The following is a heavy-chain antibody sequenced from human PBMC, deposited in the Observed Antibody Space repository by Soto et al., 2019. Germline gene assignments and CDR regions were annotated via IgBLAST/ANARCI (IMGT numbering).Heavy chain of an antibody. V-gene: IGHV2-5*02. Sequence: QITLKESGPTLVKPTQTLTLTCTFSGFSLTTAGVGVGWIRQPPGKALEWLALIYWDDDKRYSPSLKSSLTITKDTSKNQVVLTMTNMDPVDTATYYCAHLGSSPPYYYMAVWGKGTTVTVSS. J-gene: IGHJ6*03. CDR1: GFSLTTAGVG. D-gene: IGHD3-10*01. CDR3: AHLGSSPPYYYMAV. CDR2: IYWDDDK.